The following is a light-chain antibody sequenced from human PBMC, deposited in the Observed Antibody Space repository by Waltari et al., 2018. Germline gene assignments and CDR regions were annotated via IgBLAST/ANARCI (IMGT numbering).Light chain of an antibody. J-gene: IGKJ1*01. CDR1: QSVSVW. V-gene: IGKV1-5*01. Sequence: DVQMTQSPSTLSASDGDRVTITCRASQSVSVWLAWYKQKPGKAPKPLIYDASSLASGVPSRFSGSGSGTEFTLTISGLQPDDFATYYCQQYNSLSSFGQGTKVEIK. CDR2: DAS. CDR3: QQYNSLSS.